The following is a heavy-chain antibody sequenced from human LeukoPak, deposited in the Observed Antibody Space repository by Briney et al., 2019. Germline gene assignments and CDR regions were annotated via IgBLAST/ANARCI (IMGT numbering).Heavy chain of an antibody. CDR1: GGSISSSSYY. J-gene: IGHJ5*02. CDR3: ARDAYCSGGGCYSGWFDP. Sequence: SETLSLTCTVSGGSISSSSYYWGWIRQPPGKGLEWIGYTHYSGSTKYNPSLKSRVTISVDPSKNQFSLKLSSVTAADTAVYYCARDAYCSGGGCYSGWFDPWGQGTLVTVSS. CDR2: THYSGST. V-gene: IGHV4-61*01. D-gene: IGHD2-15*01.